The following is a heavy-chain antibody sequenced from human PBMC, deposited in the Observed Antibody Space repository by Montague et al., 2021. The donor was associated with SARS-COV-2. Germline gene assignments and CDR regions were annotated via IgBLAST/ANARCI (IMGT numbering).Heavy chain of an antibody. CDR3: ASPIVVVTAPNYYGMDV. CDR1: GGSIRNTCYC. Sequence: SETLSLTCSVSGGSIRNTCYCWVWIRQPPGQGLEWIGSIYYNRSTYYNPSLRSRVTISVYTSQNPFSLTLGSVTAADTAVYYCASPIVVVTAPNYYGMDVWGQGTTVTVSS. D-gene: IGHD2-21*02. V-gene: IGHV4-39*01. J-gene: IGHJ6*02. CDR2: IYYNRST.